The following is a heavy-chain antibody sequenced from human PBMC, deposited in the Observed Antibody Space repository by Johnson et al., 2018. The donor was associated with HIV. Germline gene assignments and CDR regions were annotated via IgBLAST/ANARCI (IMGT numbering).Heavy chain of an antibody. D-gene: IGHD3-10*01. J-gene: IGHJ3*02. V-gene: IGHV3-30*04. CDR1: GFIFSSYA. CDR2: ISYDGNKT. CDR3: ARDSGVPGNDAFDI. Sequence: QVQLVESGGGVVQTGRSLRLSCAASGFIFSSYAMPWVRQAPGEGLALVAVISYDGNKTYSADSVRGLTISRDNSKNPLYLQLSCLRSEDTAGHYCARDSGVPGNDAFDIWGQGTMVTVSS.